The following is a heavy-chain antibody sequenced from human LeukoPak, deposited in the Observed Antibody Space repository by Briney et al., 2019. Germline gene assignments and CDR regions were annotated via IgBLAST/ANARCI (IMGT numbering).Heavy chain of an antibody. Sequence: ASVKVSCKASGYTFTSYGISWVRQAPGQGLEWMGWISAYNGNTNYAQKLQGRVTMTRDTSISTAYMELSRLRSDDTAVYYCARDWGIAARRAKSDFDYWGQGTLVTVSS. J-gene: IGHJ4*02. CDR3: ARDWGIAARRAKSDFDY. CDR2: ISAYNGNT. D-gene: IGHD6-6*01. V-gene: IGHV1-18*01. CDR1: GYTFTSYG.